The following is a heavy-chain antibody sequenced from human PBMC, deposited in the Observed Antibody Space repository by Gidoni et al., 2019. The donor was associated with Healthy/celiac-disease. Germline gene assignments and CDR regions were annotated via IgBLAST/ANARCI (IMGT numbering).Heavy chain of an antibody. V-gene: IGHV3-15*01. D-gene: IGHD3-10*01. Sequence: EVQLVESGGGLVKPGGSLRLSCAASGFTFSNAWMSWVRQAPGKGLEWVGRIKSKTDGGTTDYAAPVKGRFTISRDDSKNTLYLQMNSLKTEDTAVYYCTLGLLWHPPQPYYYYGMDVWGQGTTVTVSS. CDR2: IKSKTDGGTT. CDR1: GFTFSNAW. CDR3: TLGLLWHPPQPYYYYGMDV. J-gene: IGHJ6*02.